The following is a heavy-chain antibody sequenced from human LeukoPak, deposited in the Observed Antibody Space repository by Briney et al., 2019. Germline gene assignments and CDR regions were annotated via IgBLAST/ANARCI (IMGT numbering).Heavy chain of an antibody. CDR2: ISSSGSTI. CDR3: AVTTRSRAFDY. J-gene: IGHJ4*02. V-gene: IGHV3-48*03. Sequence: GGSLRLSCAASGFTFSSYEMNWVRQAPGKGLEWASYISSSGSTIYYADSVKGRFTISRDNAKNSLYLQMNSLRAEDTAVYYCAVTTRSRAFDYWGQGTLVTVSS. CDR1: GFTFSSYE. D-gene: IGHD4-17*01.